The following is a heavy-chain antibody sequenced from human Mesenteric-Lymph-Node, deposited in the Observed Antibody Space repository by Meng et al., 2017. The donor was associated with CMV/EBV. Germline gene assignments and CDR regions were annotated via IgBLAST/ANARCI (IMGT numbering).Heavy chain of an antibody. J-gene: IGHJ5*02. CDR1: GCSISSGGYH. D-gene: IGHD3-16*01. V-gene: IGHV4-31*03. CDR2: IYYSGST. Sequence: SETLSLTCTVSGCSISSGGYHWSWIRQHPGKGLEWIGYIYYSGSTYYNPSLKSRVTLTVDTSKTQFPLKLSPMTAADTAVYYCARDLRTQKGWFGPWGQGTLVTVSS. CDR3: ARDLRTQKGWFGP.